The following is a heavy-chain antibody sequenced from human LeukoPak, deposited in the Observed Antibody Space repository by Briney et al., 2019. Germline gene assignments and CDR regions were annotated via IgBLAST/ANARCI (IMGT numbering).Heavy chain of an antibody. J-gene: IGHJ4*02. Sequence: GGSLRLSCAASGFTVSSNYMSWVRQAPGKGLEWVSVIYSGGSTDYADSVKGRFTISRDNSKNTLYLQMNSLRAEDTAVYYCARDPYGGNWFDYWGQGTLVTVSS. CDR1: GFTVSSNY. D-gene: IGHD4-23*01. CDR3: ARDPYGGNWFDY. V-gene: IGHV3-66*01. CDR2: IYSGGST.